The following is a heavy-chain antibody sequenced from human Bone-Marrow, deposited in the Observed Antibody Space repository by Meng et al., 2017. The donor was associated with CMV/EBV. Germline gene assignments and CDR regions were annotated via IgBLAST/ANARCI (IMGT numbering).Heavy chain of an antibody. CDR1: GSSISVGGYY. CDR3: ATGRPAAELMSSIAAR. J-gene: IGHJ4*02. Sequence: SETLSLTCRVSGSSISVGGYYWTWIRQHPGRGLEWIGEINHSGSTNYNPSLKSRVTISVDTSKNQFSLKLSSLTAADTAVYYCATGRPAAELMSSIAARWGQGTLVTVSS. V-gene: IGHV4-34*01. D-gene: IGHD6-6*01. CDR2: INHSGST.